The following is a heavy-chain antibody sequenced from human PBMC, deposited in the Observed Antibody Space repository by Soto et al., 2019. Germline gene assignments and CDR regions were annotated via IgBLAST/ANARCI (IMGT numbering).Heavy chain of an antibody. CDR1: GGSISGSY. V-gene: IGHV4-59*01. J-gene: IGHJ4*02. CDR2: VYYTGST. Sequence: ESLSLTCSVSGGSISGSYWSWIRQSPGKGLEWLGYVYYTGSTNYSPSLRSRVSISVDTSKNEFSLRLSSVTAADTAVYFCARSVAVPGAHIDYWGQGTQVTVSS. D-gene: IGHD6-19*01. CDR3: ARSVAVPGAHIDY.